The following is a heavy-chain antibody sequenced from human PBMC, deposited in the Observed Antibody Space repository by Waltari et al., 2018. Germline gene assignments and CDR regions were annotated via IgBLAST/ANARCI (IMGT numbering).Heavy chain of an antibody. V-gene: IGHV4-34*01. Sequence: QVQLQQWGAGLLKPSETLSLTCAVYGGSFSGYYWSWTRQPPGKGLEWIGEIKHSVSTNSNPSLKSRVTISVDTSKNQFSLKLSSVTAADTAVYYCASRTGEDSKFDYWGQGTLVTVSS. CDR3: ASRTGEDSKFDY. CDR1: GGSFSGYY. J-gene: IGHJ4*02. D-gene: IGHD7-27*01. CDR2: IKHSVST.